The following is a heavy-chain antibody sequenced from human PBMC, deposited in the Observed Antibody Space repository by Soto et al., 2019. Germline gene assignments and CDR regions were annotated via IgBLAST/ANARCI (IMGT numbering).Heavy chain of an antibody. J-gene: IGHJ5*02. Sequence: PSETLSLTCAVSGGSIGGVSYSWSWIRQPPEGGLEWIGYMYHSGTFLKSPSLKTRLTMSLDMSKNQFSLTLNSMTAADTAVYYCARAQFYSGSGNYNNLMFDAWGQGIQVTVSS. CDR2: MYHSGTF. CDR1: GGSIGGVSYS. CDR3: ARAQFYSGSGNYNNLMFDA. V-gene: IGHV4-30-2*01. D-gene: IGHD3-10*01.